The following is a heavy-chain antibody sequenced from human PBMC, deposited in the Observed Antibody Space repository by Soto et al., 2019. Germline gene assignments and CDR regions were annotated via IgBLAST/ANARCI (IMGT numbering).Heavy chain of an antibody. CDR3: AKMVTWDSSGYSPGGFNC. J-gene: IGHJ4*02. D-gene: IGHD3-22*01. CDR2: ISWNSGKV. V-gene: IGHV3-9*01. Sequence: EMHLVESGGGLVQPGRSLTISCAASGFTFEDYAMHWVRQAPGKGLEWVSGISWNSGKVIYADSVKGRFTISRDNAKNTLIMQMNGLRAEETALYYCAKMVTWDSSGYSPGGFNCWCQGTMVTVSS. CDR1: GFTFEDYA.